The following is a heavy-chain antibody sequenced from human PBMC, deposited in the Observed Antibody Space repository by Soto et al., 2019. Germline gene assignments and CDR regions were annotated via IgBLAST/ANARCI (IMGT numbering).Heavy chain of an antibody. J-gene: IGHJ4*01. CDR1: GFTFSSYG. Sequence: QVQLVESGGGVVQPGRSLRLSCAASGFTFSSYGMHWVRQAPGKGLEWVAVISYDGSNKYYADSVKGRFTISRDNSKNTPYLQMNSLRAEDTAVYYCAKAEWELLEVGYFDYWGQGTLVTVSS. CDR2: ISYDGSNK. V-gene: IGHV3-30*18. D-gene: IGHD1-26*01. CDR3: AKAEWELLEVGYFDY.